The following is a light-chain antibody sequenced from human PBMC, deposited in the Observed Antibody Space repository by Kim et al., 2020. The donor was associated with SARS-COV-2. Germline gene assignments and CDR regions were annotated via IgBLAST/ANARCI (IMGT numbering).Light chain of an antibody. J-gene: IGLJ2*01. CDR1: SSDVGSYNL. V-gene: IGLV2-23*02. CDR2: EVS. CDR3: CSYVV. Sequence: QSALTQPASVSGSPGQSITISCTGTSSDVGSYNLVSWYQQHPGKAPKLMIYEVSKRPSGVSNRFSGSKPGNTASLTISGLQAEDEADYYCCSYVV.